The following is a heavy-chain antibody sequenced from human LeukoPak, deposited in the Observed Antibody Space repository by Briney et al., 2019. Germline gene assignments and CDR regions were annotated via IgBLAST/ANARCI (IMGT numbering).Heavy chain of an antibody. CDR2: FYHSGST. Sequence: PSETLSLTCAVSGYSISSGYYWGWIRQPPGKGLEWIGSFYHSGSTYYNPSLKSRVTISVDTSKNQFSLKLSSVTAADTAVYYCASNPNCSSASCYVWPSYNWFDPWGQGTLVTVSS. CDR3: ASNPNCSSASCYVWPSYNWFDP. D-gene: IGHD2-2*01. V-gene: IGHV4-38-2*01. J-gene: IGHJ5*02. CDR1: GYSISSGYY.